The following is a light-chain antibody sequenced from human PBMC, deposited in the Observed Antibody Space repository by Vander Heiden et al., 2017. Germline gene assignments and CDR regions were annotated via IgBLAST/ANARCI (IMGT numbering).Light chain of an antibody. CDR3: QQCGYSPR. CDR1: QSVDINY. J-gene: IGKJ4*01. Sequence: ETVLTQSPGTLSLSPGERATLSCRASQSVDINYLAWYQQRPGQAPRLLIFEASRRATGIPDRFSGSGSGTDFTLTISRLEPEDFAVYYCQQCGYSPRFGGGTRVEI. V-gene: IGKV3-20*01. CDR2: EAS.